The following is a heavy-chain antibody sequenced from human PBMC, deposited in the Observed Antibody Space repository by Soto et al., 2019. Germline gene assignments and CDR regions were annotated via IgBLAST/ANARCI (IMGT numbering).Heavy chain of an antibody. J-gene: IGHJ6*03. CDR1: GDSVSSNSAA. V-gene: IGHV6-1*01. Sequence: SQTLSLTCAISGDSVSSNSAAWNWIRQSPSRGLEWLGRTYYRSKWYNDYAVSVKSRITINPDTSKNQFSLQLNSVTPEVTAVYYCAIAQVWSLGYFSGGSCYSRHYYYYYYMDVWGKGTTVTVSS. D-gene: IGHD2-15*01. CDR3: AIAQVWSLGYFSGGSCYSRHYYYYYYMDV. CDR2: TYYRSKWYN.